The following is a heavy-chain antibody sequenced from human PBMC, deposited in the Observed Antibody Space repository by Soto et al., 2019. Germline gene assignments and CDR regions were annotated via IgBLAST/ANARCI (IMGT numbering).Heavy chain of an antibody. CDR1: GFTFSSYA. J-gene: IGHJ4*02. CDR3: ARGRPGPSSGYYGAIDY. CDR2: ISYDGSNK. Sequence: QVQLVESGGGVVQPGRSLRLSCAASGFTFSSYAMHWVRQAPGKGLEWVAVISYDGSNKYYADSVKGRFTISRDNSKNTLYLQMNSRRAEDTAVYYCARGRPGPSSGYYGAIDYWGQGTLVTVSS. D-gene: IGHD3-22*01. V-gene: IGHV3-30-3*01.